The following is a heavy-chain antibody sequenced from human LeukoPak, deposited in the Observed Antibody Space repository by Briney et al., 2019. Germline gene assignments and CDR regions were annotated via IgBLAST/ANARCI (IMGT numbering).Heavy chain of an antibody. CDR1: GFTFSSYG. V-gene: IGHV3-30*18. CDR2: ISYDGSNK. CDR3: AKECVTRRSFDY. J-gene: IGHJ4*02. Sequence: GGSLRLSCAASGFTFSSYGMHWVRQAPGKGLEWVAVISYDGSNKYYADSVKGRFTISRDNSKNTLYLQMNSLRAEDTAVYYRAKECVTRRSFDYWGQGTLVTVSS. D-gene: IGHD4-4*01.